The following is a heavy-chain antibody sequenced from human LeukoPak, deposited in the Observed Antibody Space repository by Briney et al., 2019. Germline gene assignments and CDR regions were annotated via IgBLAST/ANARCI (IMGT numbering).Heavy chain of an antibody. D-gene: IGHD2-2*01. CDR3: ARDPIVVVPAAIPGGGYYYYGMDV. CDR1: GGSFSGYY. V-gene: IGHV4-34*01. Sequence: SETLSLTCAVYGGSFSGYYWSWIRQPPGKGLEWIGEINHSGSTNYNPSLKSRVTISVDTSKNQFSLKLSSVTAADTAVYYCARDPIVVVPAAIPGGGYYYYGMDVWGQGTTVTVSS. CDR2: INHSGST. J-gene: IGHJ6*02.